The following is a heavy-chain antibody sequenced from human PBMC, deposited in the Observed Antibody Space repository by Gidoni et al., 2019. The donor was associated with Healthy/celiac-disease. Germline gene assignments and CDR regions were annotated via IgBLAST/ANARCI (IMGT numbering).Heavy chain of an antibody. CDR2: ISSSSSYI. Sequence: EVQLVESGGGLVKPGGSLRLSCAASGFTFSSYSMNWVRQAPGKGLEWVSSISSSSSYIYYADSVKGRFTISRDNAKNSLYLQMNSPRAEDTAVYYCATSQSYSSSPHGGYWGQGTLVTVSS. CDR3: ATSQSYSSSPHGGY. CDR1: GFTFSSYS. V-gene: IGHV3-21*01. D-gene: IGHD6-6*01. J-gene: IGHJ4*02.